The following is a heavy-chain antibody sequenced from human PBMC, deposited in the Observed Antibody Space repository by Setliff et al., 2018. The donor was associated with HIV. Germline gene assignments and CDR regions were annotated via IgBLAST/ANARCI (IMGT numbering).Heavy chain of an antibody. CDR3: ASRVYYYDSSGYLREEGFDP. CDR1: GGSISNSRYY. V-gene: IGHV4-39*01. D-gene: IGHD3-22*01. J-gene: IGHJ5*02. Sequence: PSETLTLTCTVSGGSISNSRYYWRWIRPPPGKGLEWIGSIYYSGSTYYTPSLKSRVTISVDTSKNQFSLKLSSVTAADAAVYYCASRVYYYDSSGYLREEGFDPWGQGTLVTVSS. CDR2: IYYSGST.